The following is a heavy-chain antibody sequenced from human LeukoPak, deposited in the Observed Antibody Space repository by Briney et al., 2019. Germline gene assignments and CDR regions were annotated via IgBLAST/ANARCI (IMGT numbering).Heavy chain of an antibody. CDR3: AKDPTPLIWFGELPRFDY. V-gene: IGHV1-24*01. D-gene: IGHD3-10*01. J-gene: IGHJ4*02. Sequence: ASVKVSCKVSGYTLTELSMHWVRQAPGKGLEWMGGFDPEDGETIYAQKFQGRVTMTEDTSTDTAYMELSSLRSEDTAVYYCAKDPTPLIWFGELPRFDYWGQGTLVTVSS. CDR1: GYTLTELS. CDR2: FDPEDGET.